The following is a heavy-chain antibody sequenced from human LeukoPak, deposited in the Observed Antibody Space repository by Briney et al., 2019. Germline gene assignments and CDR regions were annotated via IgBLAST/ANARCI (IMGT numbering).Heavy chain of an antibody. V-gene: IGHV3-53*04. CDR3: ARDSGVSSSWYHAFDI. Sequence: GGSLRLSCAASGFTFSSNYMSWVRQAPGKGLEWVSVIYSGGSTYYADSVKGRFTISRHNSKNTLYLQMNSLRAEDTAVYYCARDSGVSSSWYHAFDIWGQGTMVTVSS. J-gene: IGHJ3*02. CDR2: IYSGGST. D-gene: IGHD6-13*01. CDR1: GFTFSSNY.